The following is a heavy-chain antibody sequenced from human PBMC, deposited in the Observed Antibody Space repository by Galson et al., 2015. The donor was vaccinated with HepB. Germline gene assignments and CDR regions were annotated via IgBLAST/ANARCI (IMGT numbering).Heavy chain of an antibody. D-gene: IGHD2-2*01. Sequence: SLRLSCAASGFTFSSYWMSWVRQAPGKGLEWVANIKQDGSEKYYVDSVKGRFTISRDNAKNSLYLQMNSLRAEDTAVYYCARGLRSTNKLRGSSWYFDLWGRGTLVTVSS. CDR2: IKQDGSEK. V-gene: IGHV3-7*01. J-gene: IGHJ2*01. CDR3: ARGLRSTNKLRGSSWYFDL. CDR1: GFTFSSYW.